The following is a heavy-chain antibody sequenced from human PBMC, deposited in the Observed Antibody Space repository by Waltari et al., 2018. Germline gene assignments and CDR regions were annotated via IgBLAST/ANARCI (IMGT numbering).Heavy chain of an antibody. J-gene: IGHJ4*02. D-gene: IGHD3-9*01. V-gene: IGHV3-49*04. Sequence: EVLLVESGGGMVQPGRSLTLSCAAYNFACGDYGMIWVRQAPGKGLEWVGFIRIKAYGETTEYAASVKGRFIISRDDSRSIAYLQMNSLKTEDTAVYYCTRVLRYFDWSTKDYWGQGTLVTVSS. CDR1: NFACGDYG. CDR2: IRIKAYGETT. CDR3: TRVLRYFDWSTKDY.